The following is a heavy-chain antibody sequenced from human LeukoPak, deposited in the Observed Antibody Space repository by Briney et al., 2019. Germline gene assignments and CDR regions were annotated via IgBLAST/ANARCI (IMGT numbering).Heavy chain of an antibody. CDR2: IYYSGST. J-gene: IGHJ6*02. CDR3: ARDSSYYYGSGSYFPYYYYGMDV. D-gene: IGHD3-10*01. V-gene: IGHV4-39*07. CDR1: GGSISSSSYY. Sequence: SETLSLTCTVSGGSISSSSYYWGWIRQPPGKGLEWIGSIYYSGSTYYNPSLKSRVTISVDTSKNQFSLNLSSVTAADTAVYYCARDSSYYYGSGSYFPYYYYGMDVWGQGTTVTVSS.